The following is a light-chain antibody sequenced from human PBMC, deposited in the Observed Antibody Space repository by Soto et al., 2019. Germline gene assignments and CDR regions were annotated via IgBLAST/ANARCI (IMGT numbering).Light chain of an antibody. CDR3: QQYDYWPPLT. V-gene: IGKV3-15*01. CDR1: QSVRNN. CDR2: GAS. Sequence: EIVMTHSPATMSVSPGERATLSCRASQSVRNNLAWYQQKPGQAPRLLIYGASTRATGIPARFSGSGSGTEFTLTVSSLQSEDSAVYYCQQYDYWPPLTFGGGTKVDIK. J-gene: IGKJ4*01.